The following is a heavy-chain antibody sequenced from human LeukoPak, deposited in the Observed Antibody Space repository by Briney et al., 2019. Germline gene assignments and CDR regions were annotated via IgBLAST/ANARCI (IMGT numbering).Heavy chain of an antibody. D-gene: IGHD2-15*01. Sequence: GGSLRLSCAASGFTFSSYAMQWVRQAPGKGLEWVAFIRFDGSYNSYSDSVKGRFTISRYNSKTTMYLQMNSLRAEDTAVYYCAKVRLVYCSGGSCSRGGTSMDVWGRGTTVTISS. V-gene: IGHV3-30*02. CDR2: IRFDGSYN. CDR3: AKVRLVYCSGGSCSRGGTSMDV. J-gene: IGHJ6*03. CDR1: GFTFSSYA.